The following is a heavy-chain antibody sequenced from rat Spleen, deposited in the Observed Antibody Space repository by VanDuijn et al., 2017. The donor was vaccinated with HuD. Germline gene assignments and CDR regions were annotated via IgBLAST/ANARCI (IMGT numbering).Heavy chain of an antibody. J-gene: IGHJ3*01. V-gene: IGHV5-7*01. CDR1: GFTFSDYN. D-gene: IGHD1-7*01. Sequence: EVQLVESGGGLVQPGRSLKLSCAASGFTFSDYNMAWVRQAPKKGLEWVATITYDGSGTYYRDSVKGRFTISRDNAKSTLYLQMDSLRSEDTATYFCSRPSYGYPFGYRGQGTLVTVSS. CDR2: ITYDGSGT. CDR3: SRPSYGYPFGY.